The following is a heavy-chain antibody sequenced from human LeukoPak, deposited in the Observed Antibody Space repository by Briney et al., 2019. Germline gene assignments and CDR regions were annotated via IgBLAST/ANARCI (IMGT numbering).Heavy chain of an antibody. V-gene: IGHV3-30-3*01. Sequence: GGSLRLSCAASGFTFSSYAMHWVRQAPGKGLEWVAVISYDGSNKYYADSVKGRFTISRDNSKNTLYLQMNSLRAEDTAVYYCAREPTVAGALDYWGQGTLVTVSS. D-gene: IGHD6-19*01. CDR2: ISYDGSNK. CDR3: AREPTVAGALDY. J-gene: IGHJ4*02. CDR1: GFTFSSYA.